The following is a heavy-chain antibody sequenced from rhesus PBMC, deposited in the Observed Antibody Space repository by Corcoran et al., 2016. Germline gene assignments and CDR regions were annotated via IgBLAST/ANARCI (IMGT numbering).Heavy chain of an antibody. CDR2: VNRGGDST. Sequence: EVQLVESGGGLAKPGGALRLSCVASGLTFSSFWMHWVRQAPGKGLEWISTVNRGGDSTYYADSVKCRVTISRENAKNTLYLQMNSLRAEDTAVYYCAKIDLRWGQGVLVTVSS. J-gene: IGHJ4*01. CDR1: GLTFSSFW. CDR3: AKIDLR. D-gene: IGHD2-15*01. V-gene: IGHV3-14*01.